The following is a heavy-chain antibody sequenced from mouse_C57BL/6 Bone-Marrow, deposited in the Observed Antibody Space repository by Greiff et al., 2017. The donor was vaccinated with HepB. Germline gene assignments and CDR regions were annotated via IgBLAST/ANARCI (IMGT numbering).Heavy chain of an antibody. CDR3: ARHPYYCDY. V-gene: IGHV1-26*01. CDR1: GYTFTDYY. Sequence: VQLQQSGPELVKPGASVKISCKASGYTFTDYYMNWVKQSHGKSLEWIGDINPNNGGTSYNQKFKGKATLTVDKSSSTAYMELRSLTSEDSAVYYCARHPYYCDYGGQGTTLAVSS. J-gene: IGHJ2*01. CDR2: INPNNGGT.